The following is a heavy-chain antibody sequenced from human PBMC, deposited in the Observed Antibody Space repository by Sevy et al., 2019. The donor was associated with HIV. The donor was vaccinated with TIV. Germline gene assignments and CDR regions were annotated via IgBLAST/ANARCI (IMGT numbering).Heavy chain of an antibody. Sequence: SETLSLTCAVYGGSFSGYYWSWIRQPPGKGLEWIGEINHSRSTNYNPSLKSRVTISGDPSKNQFSLKLGSVTAADTAVYYCARHCGGDCSHAFDIWGQGTMVTVSS. D-gene: IGHD2-21*02. CDR1: GGSFSGYY. V-gene: IGHV4-34*01. CDR2: INHSRST. CDR3: ARHCGGDCSHAFDI. J-gene: IGHJ3*02.